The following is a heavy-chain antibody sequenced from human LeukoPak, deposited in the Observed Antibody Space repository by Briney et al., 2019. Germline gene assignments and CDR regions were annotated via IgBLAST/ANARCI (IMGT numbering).Heavy chain of an antibody. CDR1: GFTFSSYW. V-gene: IGHV3-74*01. Sequence: GGSLRLSCAASGFTFSSYWMHWVRQAPGKGLVWVSRINSDGSSTSYADSVKGRFTISRDNAKNTLYLQKNSLRAEDTAVYYCARDPYPPGYYYGMDVWGKGTTVTVSS. CDR2: INSDGSST. J-gene: IGHJ6*04. CDR3: ARDPYPPGYYYGMDV.